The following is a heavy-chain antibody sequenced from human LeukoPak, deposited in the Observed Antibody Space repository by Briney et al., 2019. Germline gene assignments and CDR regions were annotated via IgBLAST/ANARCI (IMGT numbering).Heavy chain of an antibody. D-gene: IGHD3-10*01. Sequence: PGGSLRLSCAASGVMFPSYWMAWVRQAPGKGLEWVANIKQDGSEKYYVDSVKGRFTISSDNAKNSVYLQMNSLRAEDTAVYYCARRHHFGFLDSWGQGTLVTVSS. CDR2: IKQDGSEK. V-gene: IGHV3-7*04. CDR3: ARRHHFGFLDS. J-gene: IGHJ4*02. CDR1: GVMFPSYW.